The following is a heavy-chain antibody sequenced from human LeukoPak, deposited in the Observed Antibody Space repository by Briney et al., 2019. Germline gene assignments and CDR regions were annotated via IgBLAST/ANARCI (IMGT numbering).Heavy chain of an antibody. CDR3: AREYCTNGVCHYYYYGMDV. V-gene: IGHV1-69*04. Sequence: GSSVKVSCKASGGTFSSYAISWVRQAPGQGLEWMGRIIPILGIANYAQKFQGRVTITADRSTSTAYMELSSLRSEDTAVYYCAREYCTNGVCHYYYYGMDVWGQGTTVTVSS. D-gene: IGHD2-8*01. CDR2: IIPILGIA. CDR1: GGTFSSYA. J-gene: IGHJ6*02.